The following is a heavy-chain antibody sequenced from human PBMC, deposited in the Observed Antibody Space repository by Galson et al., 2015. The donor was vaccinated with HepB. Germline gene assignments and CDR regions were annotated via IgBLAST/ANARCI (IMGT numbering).Heavy chain of an antibody. Sequence: SVKVSCKASGYTFTSYGISWVRQAPGQGLEWMGWISAYNGNTNYAQKLQGRVTMTTDTSTSTAYMELRSLRSDDTAVYYCARDYYDSSGYYYVGRESYFQHWGQGTLVTVSS. CDR2: ISAYNGNT. CDR3: ARDYYDSSGYYYVGRESYFQH. D-gene: IGHD3-22*01. V-gene: IGHV1-18*04. J-gene: IGHJ1*01. CDR1: GYTFTSYG.